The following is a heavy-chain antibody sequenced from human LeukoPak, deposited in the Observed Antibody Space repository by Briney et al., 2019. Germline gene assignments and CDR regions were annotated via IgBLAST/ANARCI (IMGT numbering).Heavy chain of an antibody. Sequence: GGSLRLSCAASGFTFSSYWMHWVRQAPGKGLVWVSRINSDGSSTSYADSAKGRFTISRDNAKNSLYLQMNSLRAEDTAVYYCARHVVAVGFDYWGQGTLVTVSS. CDR1: GFTFSSYW. CDR3: ARHVVAVGFDY. D-gene: IGHD3-22*01. CDR2: INSDGSST. V-gene: IGHV3-74*01. J-gene: IGHJ4*02.